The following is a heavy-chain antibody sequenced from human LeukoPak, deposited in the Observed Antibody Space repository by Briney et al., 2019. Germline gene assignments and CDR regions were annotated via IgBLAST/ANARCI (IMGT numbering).Heavy chain of an antibody. CDR2: IYPGDSDT. J-gene: IGHJ4*02. D-gene: IGHD6-13*01. CDR1: GYNFTNYW. CDR3: ARSPHIAAAGDY. V-gene: IGHV5-51*01. Sequence: GESLKISCKGSGYNFTNYWIAWVRQMPGKGLEWMGIIYPGDSDTRYSPSFQGQVTISADKSISTAYLQWSSLKASDTAMYYCARSPHIAAAGDYWGQGTLVTVSS.